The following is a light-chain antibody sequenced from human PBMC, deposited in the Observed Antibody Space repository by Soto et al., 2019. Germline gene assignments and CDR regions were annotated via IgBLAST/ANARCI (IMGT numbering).Light chain of an antibody. CDR3: QQRSNWPQLT. V-gene: IGKV3-11*01. CDR1: QSVSSY. J-gene: IGKJ4*01. CDR2: DAS. Sequence: EIVLTQSPATLSLSPGERATLSCRASQSVSSYLAWYQQKPGQAPRLLIYDASNRATGIPARFSGSGSGTDCTLTISRIEPEDYAVYYCQQRSNWPQLTFGGGTKVAIK.